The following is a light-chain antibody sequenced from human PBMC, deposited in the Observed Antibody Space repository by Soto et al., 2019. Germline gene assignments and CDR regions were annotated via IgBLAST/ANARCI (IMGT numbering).Light chain of an antibody. J-gene: IGLJ1*01. CDR1: SSDVGGYNY. CDR2: AVS. CDR3: SSYGSTSTRYV. Sequence: QSALTQPASVSGSPGQSITISCTGTSSDVGGYNYVSWYQQHPGKAPKLIIYAVSHRPSGVSNRFSGSKSGNTASLTISGLQAEDEADYFCSSYGSTSTRYVFGTGTKLSVL. V-gene: IGLV2-14*01.